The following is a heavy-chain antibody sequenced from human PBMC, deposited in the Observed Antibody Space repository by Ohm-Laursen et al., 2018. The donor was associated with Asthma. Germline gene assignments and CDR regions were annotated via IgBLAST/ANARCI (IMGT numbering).Heavy chain of an antibody. CDR3: AKDGLWFRESFFDY. CDR2: ISYDGSNK. J-gene: IGHJ4*02. D-gene: IGHD3-10*01. V-gene: IGHV3-30*18. CDR1: GFTFSSYG. Sequence: SLRLSCAASGFTFSSYGMHWVRQAPGKGLEWVAAISYDGSNKYYADSVKGRFTISRDNSKNTLYLQMNSLRAEDTAVYYCAKDGLWFRESFFDYWGQGTLVTVSS.